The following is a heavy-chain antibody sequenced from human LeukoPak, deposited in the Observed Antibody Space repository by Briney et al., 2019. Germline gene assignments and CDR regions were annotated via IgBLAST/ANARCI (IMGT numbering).Heavy chain of an antibody. CDR2: ISSSSSFI. CDR3: ATYSSSNGREFQY. J-gene: IGHJ1*01. V-gene: IGHV3-21*01. D-gene: IGHD2-2*01. Sequence: GGSLRLSCAASGFTFSSYSMNWVRQAPGKGLEWVSSISSSSSFIYYADSVKCRFTISRDNAKNSLYLQMNSLRAEDTAVYYCATYSSSNGREFQYWGQGTLVTVSS. CDR1: GFTFSSYS.